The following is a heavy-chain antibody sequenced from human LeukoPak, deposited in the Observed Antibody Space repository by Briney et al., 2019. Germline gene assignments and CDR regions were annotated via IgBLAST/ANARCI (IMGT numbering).Heavy chain of an antibody. D-gene: IGHD2-15*01. CDR1: GGSISNSF. J-gene: IGHJ4*02. Sequence: PSETLSLTCTVSGGSISNSFWSWIRQPAGKGLEWIGRKHSDVDTNSNPALRSRLTMSLDTSKNQFSLKLTSMTAADTAVYYCATAPSGCGGTCPSDSWGQGTLVTVAS. V-gene: IGHV4-4*07. CDR2: KHSDVDT. CDR3: ATAPSGCGGTCPSDS.